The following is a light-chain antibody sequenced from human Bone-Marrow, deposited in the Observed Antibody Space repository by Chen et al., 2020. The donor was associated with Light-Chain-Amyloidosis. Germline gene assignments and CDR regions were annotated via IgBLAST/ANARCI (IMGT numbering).Light chain of an antibody. Sequence: EIVLTQSPGTLSLSPGEGANLSCRASQIIRSNYLTWYQQKFGQAPRLLIYGSSSRTTGIPDRFTGSGSGTDFTLTINRLEPEDFAMYYCQQYCTSPLTFGGGTKVEFK. CDR2: GSS. J-gene: IGKJ4*01. CDR3: QQYCTSPLT. CDR1: QIIRSNY. V-gene: IGKV3-20*01.